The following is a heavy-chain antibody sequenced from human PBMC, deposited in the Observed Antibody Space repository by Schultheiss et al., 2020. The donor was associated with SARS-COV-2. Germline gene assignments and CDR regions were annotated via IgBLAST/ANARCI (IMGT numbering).Heavy chain of an antibody. J-gene: IGHJ3*02. D-gene: IGHD5-12*01. V-gene: IGHV3-11*04. CDR1: GFTFSDYY. Sequence: GGSLRLSCAASGFTFSDYYMSWIRQAPGKGLEWVSYISSSGSTIYYADSVKGRFTISRDNSKNTLYLQMNSLRAEDTAVYYCASIEGGGYPRNAFDIWGQGTMVTVSS. CDR2: ISSSGSTI. CDR3: ASIEGGGYPRNAFDI.